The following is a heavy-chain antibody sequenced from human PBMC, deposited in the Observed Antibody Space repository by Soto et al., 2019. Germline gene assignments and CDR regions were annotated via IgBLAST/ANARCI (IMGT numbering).Heavy chain of an antibody. CDR1: GFTFSDYY. CDR3: ARDCSSTSCYPDY. V-gene: IGHV3-11*06. Sequence: GSLRLSCASSGFTFSDYYMSWIRQAPGKGLEWVSYISSSSSYTNYADSVKGRFTISRDNAKNSLYLQMNSLRAEDTAVYYCARDCSSTSCYPDYWGQGTLVTVSS. D-gene: IGHD2-2*01. CDR2: ISSSSSYT. J-gene: IGHJ4*02.